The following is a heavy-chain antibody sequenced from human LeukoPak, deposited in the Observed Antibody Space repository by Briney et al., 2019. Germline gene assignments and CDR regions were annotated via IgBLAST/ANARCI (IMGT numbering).Heavy chain of an antibody. J-gene: IGHJ4*02. D-gene: IGHD3-22*01. CDR1: GYSFTSYW. CDR3: ARFYDSSGYYFDY. CDR2: IYPGDSDT. V-gene: IGHV5-51*01. Sequence: GESLKISCKGSGYSFTSYWIGRVRQMPGKGLEWMGIIYPGDSDTRYSPSFQGQVTISADKSISTAYLQWSSLKASDTAVYYCARFYDSSGYYFDYWGQGTLVTVSS.